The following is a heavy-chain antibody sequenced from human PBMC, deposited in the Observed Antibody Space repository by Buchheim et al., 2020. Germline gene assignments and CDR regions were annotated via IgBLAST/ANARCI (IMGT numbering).Heavy chain of an antibody. D-gene: IGHD3-22*01. CDR2: LYTTGNT. V-gene: IGHV4-61*02. Sequence: QVQLQESGPGLVKPSQTLSLTCTVSGGSISSGSYYWSWIRQPAGKGLEWIGRLYTTGNTNYNPSLKSRVLISMDTSKNQFSLNLSSVTAADTAVYYCACWGVYDSSGYFRSWGQGTL. CDR1: GGSISSGSYY. CDR3: ACWGVYDSSGYFRS. J-gene: IGHJ5*02.